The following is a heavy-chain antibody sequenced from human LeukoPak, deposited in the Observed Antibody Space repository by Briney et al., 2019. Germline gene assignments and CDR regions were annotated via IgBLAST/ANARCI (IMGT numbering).Heavy chain of an antibody. CDR1: GGPFSGYY. CDR3: ARGQDKWNDRPFDH. Sequence: SETLSLTCGVYGGPFSGYYWSWIRQPPGKGLEWIGEINHSGSTNYNPSLKSRVTISLDKSKNQFSLKLSSVTAADTAVYYCARGQDKWNDRPFDHWGQGTLVTVSS. J-gene: IGHJ4*02. CDR2: INHSGST. V-gene: IGHV4-34*01. D-gene: IGHD1-20*01.